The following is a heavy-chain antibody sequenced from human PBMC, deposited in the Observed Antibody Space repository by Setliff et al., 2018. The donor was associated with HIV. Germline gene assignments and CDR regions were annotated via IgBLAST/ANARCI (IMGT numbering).Heavy chain of an antibody. D-gene: IGHD1-26*01. J-gene: IGHJ4*02. V-gene: IGHV3-11*04. CDR3: ARDSGPVGADDY. CDR2: ISAGSSLI. Sequence: PGGSLRLSCAGSGSGGSGFTFSDYYMSWVRQAPGKGLEWLSYISAGSSLIYYVESVKGRFTISRDNAKNSLYLQMNTLRTEDTAVYYCARDSGPVGADDYWGQGTLVTVSS. CDR1: GFTFSDYY.